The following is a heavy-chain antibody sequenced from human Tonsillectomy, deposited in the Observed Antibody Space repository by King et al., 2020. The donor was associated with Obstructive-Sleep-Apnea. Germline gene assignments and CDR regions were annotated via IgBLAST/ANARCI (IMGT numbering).Heavy chain of an antibody. CDR2: IYYSGST. V-gene: IGHV4-59*08. Sequence: QLQESGPGLVKPSETLSLTCTVSGGSISSYYWSWIRQPPGKGLEWIGYIYYSGSTNYNPSLQSRVTISVDTSKNQFSLKLSSVTAADTAVYYCAKSSGSGSYTREFDYWGQGTLVTVSS. CDR1: GGSISSYY. D-gene: IGHD3-10*01. J-gene: IGHJ4*02. CDR3: AKSSGSGSYTREFDY.